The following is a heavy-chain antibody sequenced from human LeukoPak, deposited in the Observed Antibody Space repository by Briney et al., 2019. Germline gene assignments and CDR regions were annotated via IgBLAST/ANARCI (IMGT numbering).Heavy chain of an antibody. D-gene: IGHD5-18*01. J-gene: IGHJ6*02. CDR3: ARDAVDTANAV. V-gene: IGHV3-74*01. CDR1: GFTFTTYW. Sequence: GSLRLSCAASGFTFTTYWMHWVRQAPGKGLVRVSHINSDGSITSYADSVKGRFTISRDNAKNTLYLQMNSLRAEDTAVYYCARDAVDTANAVWGQGTTVTVSS. CDR2: INSDGSIT.